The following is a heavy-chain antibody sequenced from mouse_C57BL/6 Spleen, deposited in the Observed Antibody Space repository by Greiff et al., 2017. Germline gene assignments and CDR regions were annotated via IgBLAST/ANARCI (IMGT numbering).Heavy chain of an antibody. Sequence: QVHVKQSGPELVKPGASVKISCKASGYAFSSSWMNWVKQRPGKGLEWIGRIYPGDGDTNYNGKFKGKATLTADKSSSTAYMQLSSLTSEDSAVYFCARPTYDYDEGNYFDYWGQGTTLTVSS. CDR2: IYPGDGDT. D-gene: IGHD2-4*01. V-gene: IGHV1-82*01. CDR3: ARPTYDYDEGNYFDY. CDR1: GYAFSSSW. J-gene: IGHJ2*01.